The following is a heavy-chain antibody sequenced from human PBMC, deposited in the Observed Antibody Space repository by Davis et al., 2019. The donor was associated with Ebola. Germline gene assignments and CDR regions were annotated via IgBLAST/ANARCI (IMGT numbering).Heavy chain of an antibody. CDR1: GYTFIDYY. CDR2: INPNSGDT. CDR3: ARDVGYYYGSGSYYALDY. V-gene: IGHV1-2*02. Sequence: ASVKVSCKASGYTFIDYYMHWVRQAPGQGLEWMGWINPNSGDTNYAEKFQGRVTMTSDTSISTTYMELSRLTSDDTAVYYCARDVGYYYGSGSYYALDYWGQGTLVTVSS. J-gene: IGHJ4*02. D-gene: IGHD3-10*01.